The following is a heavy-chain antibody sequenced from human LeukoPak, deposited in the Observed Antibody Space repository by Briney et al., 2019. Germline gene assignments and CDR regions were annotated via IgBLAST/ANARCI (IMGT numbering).Heavy chain of an antibody. CDR2: INHSGST. CDR1: GGSFNDYY. J-gene: IGHJ6*02. Sequence: SETLSLTCAVYGGSFNDYYWSWIRQPPGKGLEWIGEINHSGSTNYNPSLKSRVTISVDTSKNQFSLKPSSETAADTAVYYCARGQSFELKENYYYYYGMDVWGQGTTVTVSS. CDR3: ARGQSFELKENYYYYYGMDV. D-gene: IGHD1-7*01. V-gene: IGHV4-34*01.